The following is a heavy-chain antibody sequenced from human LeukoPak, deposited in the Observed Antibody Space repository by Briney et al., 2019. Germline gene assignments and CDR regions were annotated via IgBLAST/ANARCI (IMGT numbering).Heavy chain of an antibody. Sequence: PSETLSLTCTVPGGSISSTSYYWAWIRQSPGKGLEWIGSIYYTGSTYYNPSPKSRVTISVDTSKNQFSLKVSSVTAADTAVYYCARPVSSSWYGGFDYWGQGTLVTVSS. D-gene: IGHD6-13*01. CDR3: ARPVSSSWYGGFDY. V-gene: IGHV4-39*01. CDR2: IYYTGST. J-gene: IGHJ4*02. CDR1: GGSISSTSYY.